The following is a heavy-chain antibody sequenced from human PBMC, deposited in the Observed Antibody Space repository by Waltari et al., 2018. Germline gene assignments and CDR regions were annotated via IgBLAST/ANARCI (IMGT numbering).Heavy chain of an antibody. Sequence: EVQLVESGGGLVQPGGSLRLSCAASGFTFSSYAMSWVRQAPGKGLEWVAAIRGRGGSTYYADSVKGRFTISRDNSKNTLYLQMNSLRAEDTAVYYCAKVPFDYGDTYYFDYWGQGTLVTVSS. J-gene: IGHJ4*02. CDR2: IRGRGGST. D-gene: IGHD4-17*01. CDR3: AKVPFDYGDTYYFDY. V-gene: IGHV3-23*04. CDR1: GFTFSSYA.